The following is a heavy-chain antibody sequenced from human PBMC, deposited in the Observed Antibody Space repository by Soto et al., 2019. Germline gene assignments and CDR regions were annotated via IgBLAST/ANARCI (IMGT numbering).Heavy chain of an antibody. CDR3: ARDPGPTLFDY. Sequence: GGSLRLSCAASGFTFSTYSMNWVRQAPGKGLEWVSYISSSGSSIYYADSVKGRFTISRDNAKNSLYLQMNSLRGEDTAVYYCARDPGPTLFDYWGQGSLVIVSS. V-gene: IGHV3-48*01. CDR1: GFTFSTYS. CDR2: ISSSGSSI. J-gene: IGHJ4*02. D-gene: IGHD2-8*02.